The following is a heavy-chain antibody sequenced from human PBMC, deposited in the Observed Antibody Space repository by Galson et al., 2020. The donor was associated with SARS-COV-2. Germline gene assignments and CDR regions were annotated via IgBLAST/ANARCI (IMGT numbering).Heavy chain of an antibody. CDR3: ARVDCSGGSCYPGNY. D-gene: IGHD2-15*01. CDR1: GFDFSYYW. Sequence: GSLRLSCAASGFDFSYYWMSWVRQAPGRGLEWVANIKHDGSEKYYVDSVKGRFTISRDNPKNSLSLQMNNLRVEDTAVYHCARVDCSGGSCYPGNYWGQGTLVTVSS. V-gene: IGHV3-7*03. J-gene: IGHJ4*02. CDR2: IKHDGSEK.